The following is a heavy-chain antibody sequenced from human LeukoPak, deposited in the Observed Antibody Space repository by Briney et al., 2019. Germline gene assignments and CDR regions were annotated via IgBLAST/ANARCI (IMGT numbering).Heavy chain of an antibody. D-gene: IGHD6-19*01. CDR1: GYSFTCYY. V-gene: IGHV1-2*02. CDR2: INPDSGGT. CDR3: ARGYDSGWPHYYYGMDV. J-gene: IGHJ6*02. Sequence: ASVKVSCKASGYSFTCYYIHWVRQAPGQGLEWLGWINPDSGGTNFAQKFQGRVTMTRDTSITTGFMHLSGLRSDDTAVYYCARGYDSGWPHYYYGMDVWGQGTTVTVSS.